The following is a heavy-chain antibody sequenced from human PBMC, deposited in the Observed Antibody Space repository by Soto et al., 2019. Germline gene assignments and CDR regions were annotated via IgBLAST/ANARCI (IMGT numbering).Heavy chain of an antibody. V-gene: IGHV1-18*01. Sequence: ASVKVSCKDSGYTYTRYGISWVRQAPRQVLEWMGWISAYNGNTNYAQKLQGRVTMTTDTSASTAYMELRSLRSDDTAVYYCARDLYDFWSGPPSHAFDIWGQGAMVTVSS. J-gene: IGHJ3*02. CDR2: ISAYNGNT. CDR1: GYTYTRYG. D-gene: IGHD3-3*01. CDR3: ARDLYDFWSGPPSHAFDI.